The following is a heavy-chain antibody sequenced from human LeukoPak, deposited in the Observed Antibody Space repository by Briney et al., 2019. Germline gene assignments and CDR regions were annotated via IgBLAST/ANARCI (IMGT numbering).Heavy chain of an antibody. CDR3: ARASPYDNWSGYWFDP. V-gene: IGHV3-48*01. CDR1: GFTFSSYS. CDR2: ISSSSSTI. J-gene: IGHJ5*02. D-gene: IGHD3-3*01. Sequence: GGSLRLSCAASGFTFSSYSMNWVRQAPGKGLEWVSYISSSSSTIYYADSVKGRFTISRDNAKNSLYLQMNSLRAEDTAVYYCARASPYDNWSGYWFDPWGQGTLVTVSS.